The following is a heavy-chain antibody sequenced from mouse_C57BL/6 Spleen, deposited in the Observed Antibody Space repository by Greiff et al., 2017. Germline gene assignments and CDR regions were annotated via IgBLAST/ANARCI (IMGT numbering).Heavy chain of an antibody. CDR3: ARQGNYGNYVGYFDY. V-gene: IGHV1-47*01. Sequence: VQVVESGAELVKPGASVKMSCKASGYTFTTYPIEWMKQNHGKSLEWIGNFHPYNDDTKYNEKFKGKATLTVEKSSSTVYLELSRLTSDDSAVYYCARQGNYGNYVGYFDYWGQGTTLTVSS. CDR1: GYTFTTYP. J-gene: IGHJ2*01. CDR2: FHPYNDDT. D-gene: IGHD2-1*01.